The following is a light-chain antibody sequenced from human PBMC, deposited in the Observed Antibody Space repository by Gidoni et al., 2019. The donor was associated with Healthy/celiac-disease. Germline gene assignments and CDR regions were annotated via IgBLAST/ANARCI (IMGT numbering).Light chain of an antibody. CDR3: QQSYSRT. Sequence: DIQMTQSPSSLSASVGDRVTITCRASQSIRSYLNWYQQKPGKAPKLLIYAASSLQSGVPSRLSGSGSGTDFTLTISSLQPEDFATYYCQQSYSRTFGQGTKVEIK. CDR1: QSIRSY. CDR2: AAS. J-gene: IGKJ1*01. V-gene: IGKV1-39*01.